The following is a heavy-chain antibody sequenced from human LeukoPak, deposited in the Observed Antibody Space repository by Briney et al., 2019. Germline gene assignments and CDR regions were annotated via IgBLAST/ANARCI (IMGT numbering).Heavy chain of an antibody. Sequence: GESLKISCKGSGYSFTSYWIGWVRQMPGKGLEWMGRIDPSDSYTNYSPSFQGHVTISADKSISTAYLQWSSLKASDTAMYDCARQTVVGTDYWGQGTLVTVSS. V-gene: IGHV5-10-1*01. D-gene: IGHD6-19*01. CDR2: IDPSDSYT. J-gene: IGHJ4*02. CDR3: ARQTVVGTDY. CDR1: GYSFTSYW.